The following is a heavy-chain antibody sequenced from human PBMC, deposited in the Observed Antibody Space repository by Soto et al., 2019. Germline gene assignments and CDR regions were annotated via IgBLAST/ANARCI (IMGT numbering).Heavy chain of an antibody. CDR3: ARGGDCSSTSCYLWFDP. J-gene: IGHJ5*02. CDR2: IIPIFGTA. V-gene: IGHV1-69*13. D-gene: IGHD2-2*01. CDR1: GGTFSSYA. Sequence: GASVKVSCKASGGTFSSYAISWVRQAPGQGLEWMGGIIPIFGTANYAQKFQGRVTITADESTSTAYMELSSLRSEDTAVYYCARGGDCSSTSCYLWFDPWGQGTLVTVSS.